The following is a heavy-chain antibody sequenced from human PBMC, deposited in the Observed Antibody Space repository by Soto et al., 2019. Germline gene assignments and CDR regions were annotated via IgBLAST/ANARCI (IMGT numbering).Heavy chain of an antibody. Sequence: QVQLQQWGAGLLKPSETLSLTRAVYGGSFSGYYWSWIRQPPGKGLEWIGEINHSGSTNYNPSLKSRVTISVDTSKNQFSLKLSSVTAADTAVYYCARANAGLELRLARGGYFDYWGQGTLVTVSS. CDR1: GGSFSGYY. J-gene: IGHJ4*02. D-gene: IGHD1-7*01. CDR2: INHSGST. V-gene: IGHV4-34*01. CDR3: ARANAGLELRLARGGYFDY.